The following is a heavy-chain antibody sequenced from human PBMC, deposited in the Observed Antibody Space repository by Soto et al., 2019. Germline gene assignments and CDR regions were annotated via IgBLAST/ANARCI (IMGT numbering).Heavy chain of an antibody. D-gene: IGHD5-18*01. Sequence: PGGSLRLSCEASGFTFSSYAMHWVRQAPGKGLEWVAVISYDGSNKYYADSVKGRFTISRDNSKNTLYLQMNSLRAEDTAVYYCARDSGAIRGYSYGSFDYWGQGTLVTVSS. V-gene: IGHV3-30-3*01. CDR1: GFTFSSYA. CDR3: ARDSGAIRGYSYGSFDY. J-gene: IGHJ4*02. CDR2: ISYDGSNK.